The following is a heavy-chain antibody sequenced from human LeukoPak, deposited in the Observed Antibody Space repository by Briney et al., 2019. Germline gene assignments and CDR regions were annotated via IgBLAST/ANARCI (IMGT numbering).Heavy chain of an antibody. CDR2: INPSGGST. J-gene: IGHJ5*02. D-gene: IGHD6-13*01. V-gene: IGHV1-46*01. Sequence: ASVKVSCKASGYTFIAYYMHWVRQAPGQGLEWMGIINPSGGSTSYAQKFQGRVTMTRDTSTSTVYMEPSSLRSEDTAVYYCARDDTAAAGSPWGQGTLVTVSS. CDR3: ARDDTAAAGSP. CDR1: GYTFIAYY.